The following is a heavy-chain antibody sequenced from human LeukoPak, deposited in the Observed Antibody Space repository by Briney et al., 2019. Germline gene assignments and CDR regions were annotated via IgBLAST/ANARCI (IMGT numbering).Heavy chain of an antibody. Sequence: PSETLSLTCTVSGASISNYYWIWIRQPAGKGLESIGLIYTSGNTNYNPSLKSRLTMSVDTSKNQFSLKLSSVTAADTAVYYCARVRGITSMAYFDYWGQGTLVTVSS. J-gene: IGHJ4*02. CDR3: ARVRGITSMAYFDY. CDR2: IYTSGNT. CDR1: GASISNYY. V-gene: IGHV4-4*07. D-gene: IGHD5-18*01.